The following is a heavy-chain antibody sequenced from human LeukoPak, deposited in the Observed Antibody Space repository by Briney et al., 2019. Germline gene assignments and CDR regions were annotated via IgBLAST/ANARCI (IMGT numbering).Heavy chain of an antibody. CDR1: GFVFENSG. CDR2: INWNGGTP. Sequence: GGCLRLSCAASGFVFENSGMSWVRQAPGKGLEWVSGINWNGGTPAYADSVRGRFTISRDNAKNSLYLQMTSLRAEDTALYYCAGSDDGSGYYTKYWGQGTLVTVSS. J-gene: IGHJ4*02. V-gene: IGHV3-20*04. CDR3: AGSDDGSGYYTKY. D-gene: IGHD3-22*01.